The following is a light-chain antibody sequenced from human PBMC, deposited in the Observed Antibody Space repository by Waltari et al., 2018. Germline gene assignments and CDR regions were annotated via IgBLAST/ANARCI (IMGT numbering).Light chain of an antibody. V-gene: IGKV1-39*01. J-gene: IGKJ3*01. Sequence: DIQMTQYPSSLSASVGDRVSITCRARQSINKYLNWYHQRPGEAPNLLIYAAFNLQSGVPSRFRGSGSGTDFTLTISGLQPEDSATYYCHQSYRFPPTFGPGTKLDIK. CDR2: AAF. CDR3: HQSYRFPPT. CDR1: QSINKY.